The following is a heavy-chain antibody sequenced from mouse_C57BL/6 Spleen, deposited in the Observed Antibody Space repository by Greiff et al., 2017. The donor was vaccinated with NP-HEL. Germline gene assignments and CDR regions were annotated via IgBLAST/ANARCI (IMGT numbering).Heavy chain of an antibody. V-gene: IGHV5-6*01. CDR3: ARQGDYDEIYYFDY. Sequence: EVQGVESGGDLVKPGGSLKLSCAASGFTFSSYGMSWVRQTPDKRLEWVATISSGGSYTYYPDSVKGRFTISRDNAKNTLYLQMSSLKSEDTAMYYCARQGDYDEIYYFDYWGQGTTLTVSS. CDR1: GFTFSSYG. D-gene: IGHD2-4*01. CDR2: ISSGGSYT. J-gene: IGHJ2*01.